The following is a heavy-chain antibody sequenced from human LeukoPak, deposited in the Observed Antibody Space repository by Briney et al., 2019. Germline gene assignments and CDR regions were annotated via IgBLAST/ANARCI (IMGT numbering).Heavy chain of an antibody. Sequence: GGSLRLSCAASGFTFNSFSMNWVRQAPGKGLEWISYINSRSSSIDYADSVKGRFTISRDNAKNSLYLQMNSLRDEDTAVYYCAREPPIKDYVMDVWGQGTTVIVSS. CDR1: GFTFNSFS. CDR3: AREPPIKDYVMDV. V-gene: IGHV3-48*02. J-gene: IGHJ6*02. D-gene: IGHD1-14*01. CDR2: INSRSSSI.